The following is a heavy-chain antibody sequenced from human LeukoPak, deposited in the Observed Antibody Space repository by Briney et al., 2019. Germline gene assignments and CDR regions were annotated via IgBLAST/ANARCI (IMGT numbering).Heavy chain of an antibody. D-gene: IGHD3-10*01. CDR1: GGSISSYY. CDR2: IYYSGST. J-gene: IGHJ5*02. V-gene: IGHV4-59*01. Sequence: SETLSLTCTVSGGSISSYYWSWIRQPPGKGLEWIGYIYYSGSTNYNPSLKSRVTISVDTSKNQFSLKLSSVTAADTAVYYCARGLWFGGPPESHWFDPWGQGTLVTVSS. CDR3: ARGLWFGGPPESHWFDP.